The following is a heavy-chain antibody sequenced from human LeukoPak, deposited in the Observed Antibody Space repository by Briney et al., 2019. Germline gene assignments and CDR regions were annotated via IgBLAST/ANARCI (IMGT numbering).Heavy chain of an antibody. Sequence: SVTVSCMASGYSFSRHDFNWVRQATGQGLEGMGWMNQKSGNTDHAQKFQGRLTMSRKTSISVAYLALSSLRTEDTAVYFCVRAPWLRGLVGYYFDSRRQETPVTVFS. CDR2: MNQKSGNT. CDR1: GYSFSRHD. J-gene: IGHJ4*02. V-gene: IGHV1-8*01. CDR3: VRAPWLRGLVGYYFDS. D-gene: IGHD3-16*02.